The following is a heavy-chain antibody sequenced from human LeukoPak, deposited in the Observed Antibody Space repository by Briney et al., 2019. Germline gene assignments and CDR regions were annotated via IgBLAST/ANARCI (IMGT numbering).Heavy chain of an antibody. Sequence: GGSLRLSCAASGFIFSSYAMSWVRQAPGKGLEWVSTISGSGGSTYYADSAKGRFTISRDNSKNTVYLQMNSLRAEDTAVYYCAKVSYGVAGTGVDYWGQGTLVTVSS. J-gene: IGHJ4*02. CDR1: GFIFSSYA. CDR3: AKVSYGVAGTGVDY. D-gene: IGHD6-19*01. V-gene: IGHV3-23*01. CDR2: ISGSGGST.